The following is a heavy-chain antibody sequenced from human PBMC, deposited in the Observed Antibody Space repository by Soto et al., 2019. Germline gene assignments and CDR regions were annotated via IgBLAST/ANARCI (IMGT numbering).Heavy chain of an antibody. CDR3: ARGGYYDFWSGFSGMAL. D-gene: IGHD3-3*01. J-gene: IGHJ4*02. V-gene: IGHV4-30-4*01. CDR1: GGSINSPDYY. CDR2: IYYRGSI. Sequence: SETMYLTCNVSGGSINSPDYYWSWIRQPPGKGLEWIGYIYYRGSIYYNPSLRSRLTISFDTSKIQFSLKLKSVTAADTAVYFCARGGYYDFWSGFSGMALWGQGTLVTVSS.